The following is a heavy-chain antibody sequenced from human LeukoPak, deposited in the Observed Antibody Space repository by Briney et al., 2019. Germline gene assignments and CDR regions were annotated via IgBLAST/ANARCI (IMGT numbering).Heavy chain of an antibody. J-gene: IGHJ3*02. Sequence: SETLSLTCAVSDDSFSSHYWTWIRQPPGKGLEWIGYISYIGSTNYNPSLKSRVTISIATSRNQFSLRLSSVTAAHTAVYYCARDLVTVTKGFDIWGQGTMVSVSS. CDR3: ARDLVTVTKGFDI. CDR2: ISYIGST. D-gene: IGHD4-17*01. CDR1: DDSFSSHY. V-gene: IGHV4-59*11.